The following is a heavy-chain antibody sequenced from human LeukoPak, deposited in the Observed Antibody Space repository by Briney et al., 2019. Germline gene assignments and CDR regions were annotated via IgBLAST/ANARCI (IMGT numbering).Heavy chain of an antibody. V-gene: IGHV3-23*01. D-gene: IGHD5-12*01. CDR1: GFSFSNYA. Sequence: GGSLRLSWAASGFSFSNYAMSWVRQAPARGLEGVSSLRGDGDTFYADSVKGRFTLSRDDSRNTVYLQLNNLRVEDTAVYYCARARWISDADAVWWGQGTPVTVSS. J-gene: IGHJ4*02. CDR2: LRGDGDT. CDR3: ARARWISDADAVW.